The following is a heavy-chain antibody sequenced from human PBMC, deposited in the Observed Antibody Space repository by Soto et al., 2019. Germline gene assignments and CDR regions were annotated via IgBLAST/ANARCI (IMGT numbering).Heavy chain of an antibody. CDR1: GGSVSSGSYY. V-gene: IGHV4-61*01. D-gene: IGHD5-18*01. J-gene: IGHJ6*02. Sequence: SETLSLICTVSGGSVSSGSYYWSWIRQPPGKGLEWIGYIYYSGSTNYNPSLKSRVTISVDTSKNQFSLKLSSVTAADTAVYYCARPLYSYGPMEVWGQGTTVTVSS. CDR2: IYYSGST. CDR3: ARPLYSYGPMEV.